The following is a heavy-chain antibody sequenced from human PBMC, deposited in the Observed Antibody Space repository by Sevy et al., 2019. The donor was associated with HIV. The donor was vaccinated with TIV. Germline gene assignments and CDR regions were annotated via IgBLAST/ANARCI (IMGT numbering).Heavy chain of an antibody. CDR3: ARLGFLGYFDY. Sequence: SDTLSLTCTVSGGSISSSSYYWGWIRQPPGKGLEWIGSIYYSGSTYYNPSLKSRVTISVYTSKNQFSLKLSSVTAADTAVYYCARLGFLGYFDYWGQGTLVTVSS. CDR2: IYYSGST. CDR1: GGSISSSSYY. D-gene: IGHD3-3*01. J-gene: IGHJ4*02. V-gene: IGHV4-39*01.